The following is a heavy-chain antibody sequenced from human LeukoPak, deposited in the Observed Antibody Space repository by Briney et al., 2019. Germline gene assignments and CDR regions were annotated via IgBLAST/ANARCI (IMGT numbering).Heavy chain of an antibody. CDR3: AREGNGYISEAFDI. CDR2: IGSSSSSI. V-gene: IGHV3-21*01. Sequence: GGSLRLSCAASGLTFSIYSMNWVRQAPGKGLEWVSSIGSSSSSIYYADSVKGRFTISRDNAKNSLYLQMNSLRAEDTAVYYCAREGNGYISEAFDIWGQGTMVTVSS. J-gene: IGHJ3*02. CDR1: GLTFSIYS. D-gene: IGHD5-24*01.